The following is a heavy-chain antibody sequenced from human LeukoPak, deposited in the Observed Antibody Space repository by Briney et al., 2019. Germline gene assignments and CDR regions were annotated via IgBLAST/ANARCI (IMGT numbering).Heavy chain of an antibody. J-gene: IGHJ4*02. CDR2: ISYDGSNK. CDR3: ARDRPSRLEIAVAGTTFVFDY. V-gene: IGHV3-30*04. D-gene: IGHD6-19*01. Sequence: PGGSLRLSCAASGFTFSSYAMHWVRQAPGKGLEWVAVISYDGSNKYYADSVKGRFTISRDNSKNTLYLQMNGLRAEDTAVYYCARDRPSRLEIAVAGTTFVFDYWGQGTLVTVSS. CDR1: GFTFSSYA.